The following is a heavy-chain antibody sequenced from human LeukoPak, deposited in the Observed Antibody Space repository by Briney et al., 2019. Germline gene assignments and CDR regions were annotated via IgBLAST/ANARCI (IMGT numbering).Heavy chain of an antibody. D-gene: IGHD2-2*01. Sequence: VASVKVSCKASGGTFSSYAISWVRQAPGQGLEWMGGIIPIFGTANYAQKFQGRVTITADESTSTAYMELSSLRSEDTAVYYCARVAEYCSSTSCYLYYYYYYMDVWGKGTTVTVSS. CDR2: IIPIFGTA. J-gene: IGHJ6*03. CDR1: GGTFSSYA. V-gene: IGHV1-69*13. CDR3: ARVAEYCSSTSCYLYYYYYYMDV.